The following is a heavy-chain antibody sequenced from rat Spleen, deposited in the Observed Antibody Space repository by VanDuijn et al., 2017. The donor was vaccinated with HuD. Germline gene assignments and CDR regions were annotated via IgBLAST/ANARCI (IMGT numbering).Heavy chain of an antibody. J-gene: IGHJ3*01. CDR1: GFTFSNYG. CDR3: ARHTRVWWFAY. Sequence: EVQLVESGGGLVQPGRSLKLSCAASGFTFSNYGMHWIRQAPTKGLEWVAIIIYDGSRTYYRDSVRGRFTISRDNAKSTLYLQMDSLRSEDTATYYCARHTRVWWFAYWGQGTLVTVSS. CDR2: IIYDGSRT. V-gene: IGHV5-29*01. D-gene: IGHD1-11*01.